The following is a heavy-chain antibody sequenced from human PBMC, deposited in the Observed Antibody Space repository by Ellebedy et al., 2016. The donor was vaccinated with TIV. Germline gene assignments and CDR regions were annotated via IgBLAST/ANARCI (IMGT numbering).Heavy chain of an antibody. Sequence: PGGSLRLSCAASGFTFSSYGMHWVRQAPGKGLEWVAVISSSGNSQFYGDSVKGRFTISRDNSANTQYLQMNSLRPEDTAVYYCARGSGNWQLYYYYYYYGMDVWGQGTTVTVSS. D-gene: IGHD3-10*01. CDR2: ISSSGNSQ. CDR3: ARGSGNWQLYYYYYYYGMDV. CDR1: GFTFSSYG. J-gene: IGHJ6*02. V-gene: IGHV3-30*03.